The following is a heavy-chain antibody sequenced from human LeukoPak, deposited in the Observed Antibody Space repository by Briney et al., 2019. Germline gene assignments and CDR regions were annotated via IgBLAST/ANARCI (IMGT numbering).Heavy chain of an antibody. V-gene: IGHV4-31*03. J-gene: IGHJ4*02. CDR2: IYYSGST. Sequence: SQTLSLTCTVSAGSISRGGYYWNWLRHHPGKGLEWIGYIYYSGSTYYNPSLKSRVTISVDTSKNQFSLKLSSVTAADTAVYYCARSPDSSGWYWDYWGQGTLVTVSS. D-gene: IGHD6-19*01. CDR1: AGSISRGGYY. CDR3: ARSPDSSGWYWDY.